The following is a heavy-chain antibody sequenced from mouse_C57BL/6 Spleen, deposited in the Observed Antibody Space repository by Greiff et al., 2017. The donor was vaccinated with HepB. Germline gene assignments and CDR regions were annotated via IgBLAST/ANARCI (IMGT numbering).Heavy chain of an antibody. CDR2: IHPNSGST. D-gene: IGHD2-1*01. V-gene: IGHV1-64*01. Sequence: VQLQQSGAELVKPGASVKLSCKASGYTFTSYWMHWVKQRPGQGLEWIGMIHPNSGSTNYNEKFKSKATLTVDKSSSTAYMQLSSLTSEDSAVYYCAGGNYSYAMDYWGQGTSVTVSS. CDR1: GYTFTSYW. J-gene: IGHJ4*01. CDR3: AGGNYSYAMDY.